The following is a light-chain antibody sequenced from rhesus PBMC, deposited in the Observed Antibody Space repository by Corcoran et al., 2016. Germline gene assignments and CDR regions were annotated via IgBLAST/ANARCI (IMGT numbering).Light chain of an antibody. V-gene: IGKV1-28*02. Sequence: DIQMTQSPSSLSASVGDTVTITCRASQGISSYLNWFQQKPGKAPKLLIYAATPLQSGVPSRFSGSGSGTDFTLTISSLQPEDFATYYCQQYKSYPRTFGQGTKVEIK. J-gene: IGKJ1*01. CDR1: QGISSY. CDR2: AAT. CDR3: QQYKSYPRT.